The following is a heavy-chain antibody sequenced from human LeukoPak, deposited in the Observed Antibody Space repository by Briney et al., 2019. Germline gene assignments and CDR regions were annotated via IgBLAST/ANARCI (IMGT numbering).Heavy chain of an antibody. J-gene: IGHJ5*01. D-gene: IGHD6-13*01. V-gene: IGHV4-59*08. CDR1: SGSISDYY. Sequence: PSETLSLTCTVSSGSISDYYWSWIRQPPGKGLEWIGYIYSDGSTNYSPSLKSRVTISVDMSKNQFALKLSSVTAADTAVYYCARHGHSGSSWLNWFDPWGQGTLVTVSS. CDR3: ARHGHSGSSWLNWFDP. CDR2: IYSDGST.